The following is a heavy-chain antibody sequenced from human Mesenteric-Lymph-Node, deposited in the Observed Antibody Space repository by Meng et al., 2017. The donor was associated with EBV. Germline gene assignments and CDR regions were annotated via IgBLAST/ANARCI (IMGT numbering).Heavy chain of an antibody. V-gene: IGHV4-30-4*01. Sequence: QVQLQESGQGLVKPSQTLSLTCAVSGVSISNGGYYWSWIRQPPGKGLEWIGYIYHSGSTYYNPSLESRVTISLDTSKNQFPLKLSSVTAADTAVYYCAYCSGGNCYSFDYWGQGTLVTVSS. CDR1: GVSISNGGYY. J-gene: IGHJ4*02. D-gene: IGHD2-15*01. CDR2: IYHSGST. CDR3: AYCSGGNCYSFDY.